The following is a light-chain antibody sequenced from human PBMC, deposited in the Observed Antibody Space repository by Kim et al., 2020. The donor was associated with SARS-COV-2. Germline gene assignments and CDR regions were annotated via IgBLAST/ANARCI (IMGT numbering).Light chain of an antibody. J-gene: IGKJ1*01. CDR1: QSVSSRY. CDR2: GAS. Sequence: SPGDRATPSCRASQSVSSRYLAWYQQNPAQAPRLLIYGASSRATGIPDRFSGSGSGTDFTLTISSLEPEDFAVDYCQQYCSSLWTFGQGTKVDIK. CDR3: QQYCSSLWT. V-gene: IGKV3-20*01.